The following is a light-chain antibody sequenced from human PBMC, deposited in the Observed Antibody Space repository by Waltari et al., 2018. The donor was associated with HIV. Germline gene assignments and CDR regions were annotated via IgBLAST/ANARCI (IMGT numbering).Light chain of an antibody. CDR2: GAF. CDR3: QQYFAVPLT. Sequence: IQMAQTPSSLSSSLGAMVTLTCRSSQDISSSVCWFQQQPGKVPKLLVHGAFILQRGVPSRFRGSGSGTDYTLTISGLQAEDFATYFCQQYFAVPLTFGGGTRV. J-gene: IGKJ4*01. CDR1: QDISSS. V-gene: IGKV1-NL1*01.